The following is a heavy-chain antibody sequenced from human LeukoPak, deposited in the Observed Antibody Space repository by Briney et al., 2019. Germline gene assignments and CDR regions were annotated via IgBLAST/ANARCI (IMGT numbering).Heavy chain of an antibody. CDR2: IDGRSTTM. CDR3: ARGSSSWKAYWYFDL. V-gene: IGHV3-48*04. J-gene: IGHJ2*01. Sequence: GGSLRLSCAASGFSFSSYGMNWVRQAPGKGLEWLSYIDGRSTTMYYADSVKGRFTISRDNAKNSLYLEMNSLRAGDTAVYYCARGSSSWKAYWYFDLWGRGTLVTVSS. D-gene: IGHD6-13*01. CDR1: GFSFSSYG.